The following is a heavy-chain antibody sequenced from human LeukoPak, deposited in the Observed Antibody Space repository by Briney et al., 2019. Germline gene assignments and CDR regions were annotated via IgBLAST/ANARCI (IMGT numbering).Heavy chain of an antibody. CDR1: GFTFSSYW. V-gene: IGHV3-74*01. Sequence: PGGSLRLSCAASGFTFSSYWMHWVRQAPGKGLVWVSRINSDGSSTSYADSVKGRFTISRDNAKNTLYLQMNSLRAEDTAVYYCARGTLGYCSGGSCPTYYYYYYMDVWSKGTTVTVSS. CDR2: INSDGSST. D-gene: IGHD2-15*01. J-gene: IGHJ6*03. CDR3: ARGTLGYCSGGSCPTYYYYYYMDV.